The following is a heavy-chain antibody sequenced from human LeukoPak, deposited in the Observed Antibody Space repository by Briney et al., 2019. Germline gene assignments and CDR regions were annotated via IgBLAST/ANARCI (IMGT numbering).Heavy chain of an antibody. D-gene: IGHD4-17*01. Sequence: GRSLRLSCAASGFTFSSYSMHWVRQAPGKGLEWVAVISYDGSNKYYADSVKGRFTISRDNSKNTLYLQMNSLRAEDTAVYYCARDSSDYGDYEDGMDVWGQGTTVTVSS. V-gene: IGHV3-30-3*01. CDR1: GFTFSSYS. CDR2: ISYDGSNK. CDR3: ARDSSDYGDYEDGMDV. J-gene: IGHJ6*02.